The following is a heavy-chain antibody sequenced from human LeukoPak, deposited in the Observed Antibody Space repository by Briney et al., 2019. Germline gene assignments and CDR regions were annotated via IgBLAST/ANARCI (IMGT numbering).Heavy chain of an antibody. Sequence: GGSLRLSCAASGFTFSSYGMHWVRQAPGKGLEWVAVIWYDGSNKYYADSVKGRFTISRDNSKNTLYLQMTSLRAEDTAVYYCAKAILGYCSGGSGSYSGYWGKGTPVTVSS. D-gene: IGHD2-15*01. CDR1: GFTFSSYG. CDR3: AKAILGYCSGGSGSYSGY. J-gene: IGHJ4*02. CDR2: IWYDGSNK. V-gene: IGHV3-33*06.